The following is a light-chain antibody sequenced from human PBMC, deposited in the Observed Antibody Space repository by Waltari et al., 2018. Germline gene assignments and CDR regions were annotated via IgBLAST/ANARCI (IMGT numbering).Light chain of an antibody. CDR2: CDS. J-gene: IGLJ1*01. V-gene: IGLV3-21*01. Sequence: SYVLTQPPSVSVAPGETARITCGGNNIGSKSVHWYRQKPGQAPQLVISCDSDRPSGIPGRFAGANSGDTATLTISRVEAGDEADYYCQVWDANNEPGVFGTGTEVTVL. CDR1: NIGSKS. CDR3: QVWDANNEPGV.